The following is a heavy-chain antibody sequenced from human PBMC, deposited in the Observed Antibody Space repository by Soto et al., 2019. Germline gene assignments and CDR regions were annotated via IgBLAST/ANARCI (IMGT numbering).Heavy chain of an antibody. CDR3: ARGASDYDFWSGYYYYYGVDV. CDR2: ISYDGSNK. D-gene: IGHD3-3*01. V-gene: IGHV3-30-3*01. CDR1: GFTFSSYA. J-gene: IGHJ6*02. Sequence: PGGSLRLSCAASGFTFSSYAMHWVRQAPGKGLEWVAVISYDGSNKYYADSVKGRFTISRDNSKNTLYLQMNSLRAEDTAVYYCARGASDYDFWSGYYYYYGVDVWGQGTTVTVSS.